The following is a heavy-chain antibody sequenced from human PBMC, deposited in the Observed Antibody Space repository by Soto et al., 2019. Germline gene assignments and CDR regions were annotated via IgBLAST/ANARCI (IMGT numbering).Heavy chain of an antibody. D-gene: IGHD6-19*01. Sequence: QAHLVQSGAEVKMPGDSVQVSCKASGFVSSNYNFHWVRQAPGQSLEWMGRINAGNGNTQYSQNFPGRVTFTSDASASTACMELTNLRFEDRAMDYCASDYGSNWRLWGQGTLVSVPS. CDR1: GFVSSNYN. J-gene: IGHJ4*02. CDR2: INAGNGNT. V-gene: IGHV1-3*01. CDR3: ASDYGSNWRL.